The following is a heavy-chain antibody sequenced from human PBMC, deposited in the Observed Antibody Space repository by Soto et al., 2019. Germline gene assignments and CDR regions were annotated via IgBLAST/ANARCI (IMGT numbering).Heavy chain of an antibody. CDR3: ATGIYCSSTSCYLSYDY. CDR1: GYTPTELS. J-gene: IGHJ4*02. D-gene: IGHD2-2*01. CDR2: FDPEDGET. Sequence: ASVKVSCKVSGYTPTELSMHWVRQAPGKGLEWMGGFDPEDGETIYAQKFQGRVTMTEDTSTDTAYMELSSLRSEDTAVYYCATGIYCSSTSCYLSYDYWGQGTLVTVSS. V-gene: IGHV1-24*01.